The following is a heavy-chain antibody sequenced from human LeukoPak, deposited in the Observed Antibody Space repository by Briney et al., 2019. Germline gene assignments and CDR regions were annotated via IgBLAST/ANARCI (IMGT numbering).Heavy chain of an antibody. CDR2: INLRGTNV. J-gene: IGHJ4*02. V-gene: IGHV3-11*04. Sequence: GALRLSCAASGFTFSDYYMSWVRQAPGKGLEWVGYINLRGTNVYYVASVRGRFTITRDNAGNSLHLQMNSLRADDTAIYYCATLRWGSGLYAGDYWGQGTLVTVSS. D-gene: IGHD6-19*01. CDR3: ATLRWGSGLYAGDY. CDR1: GFTFSDYY.